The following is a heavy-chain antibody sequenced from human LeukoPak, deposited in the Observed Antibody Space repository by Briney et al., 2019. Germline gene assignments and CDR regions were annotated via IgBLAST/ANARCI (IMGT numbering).Heavy chain of an antibody. V-gene: IGHV1-8*03. CDR1: GYTFTSYD. Sequence: ASVKVSCKASGYTFTSYDINWVRQATGQGLEWMGWMNPNSGNTGYAQKFQGRVTITRNTSISTAYMELSSLRSEDTAVYYCAREGVESSGWYMDVWGKGTTVTVSS. CDR3: AREGVESSGWYMDV. CDR2: MNPNSGNT. J-gene: IGHJ6*03. D-gene: IGHD6-19*01.